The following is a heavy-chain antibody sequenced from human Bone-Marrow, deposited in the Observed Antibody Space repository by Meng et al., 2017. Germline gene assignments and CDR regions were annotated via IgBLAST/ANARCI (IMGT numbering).Heavy chain of an antibody. J-gene: IGHJ4*02. CDR1: GGIFTSYA. CDR2: INPNSGGT. V-gene: IGHV1-2*02. Sequence: ASVKVSCKASGGIFTSYAINWVRQAPGQGLEWMGWINPNSGGTNYAQKFQGRVTMTRDTSISTAYMELSRLRSDDTAVYYCARVGLSGGYCSGGSCYSYWGQGTLVTVSS. CDR3: ARVGLSGGYCSGGSCYSY. D-gene: IGHD2-15*01.